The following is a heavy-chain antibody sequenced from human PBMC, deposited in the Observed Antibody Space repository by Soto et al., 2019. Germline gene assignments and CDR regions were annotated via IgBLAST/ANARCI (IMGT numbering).Heavy chain of an antibody. CDR2: ISSSGRTI. CDR1: GFTFSDYY. J-gene: IGHJ4*02. D-gene: IGHD1-1*01. CDR3: ASLQNWRVDY. V-gene: IGHV3-11*01. Sequence: QVHLVESGGGLVKPGRSLRLSCAASGFTFSDYYMGWIRQAPGKGLEWVSYISSSGRTIDYVKSVKGRFTISRDNAKNSLYLQMNSLRAEDTAVYYCASLQNWRVDYWGQGTLVTVSS.